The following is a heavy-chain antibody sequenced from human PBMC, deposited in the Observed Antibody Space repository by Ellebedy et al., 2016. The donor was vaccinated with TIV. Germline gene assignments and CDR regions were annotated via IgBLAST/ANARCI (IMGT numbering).Heavy chain of an antibody. J-gene: IGHJ4*02. CDR1: GFSFSTYG. CDR2: ISYDGSKE. CDR3: AKDGGTFCFDY. V-gene: IGHV3-30*18. D-gene: IGHD2/OR15-2a*01. Sequence: PGGSLRLSCAASGFSFSTYGMHWVRQTPGKGLEWVAIISYDGSKESYADSVKGRFTISTDNSENTLYLQMKSLRAEDTAIYYCAKDGGTFCFDYWGQGTLVTVSS.